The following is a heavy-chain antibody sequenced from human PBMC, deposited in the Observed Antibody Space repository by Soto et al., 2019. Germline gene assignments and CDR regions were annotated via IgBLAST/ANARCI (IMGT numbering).Heavy chain of an antibody. CDR2: IYYSGST. CDR3: ARQKDSSGYYGMDV. Sequence: SETLSLTCTVSGGSISSYYCSWIRQPPGKGLEWIGYIYYSGSTNYNPSLKSRVTISVDTSKNQFSLKLSSVTAADTAVYYCARQKDSSGYYGMDVWGQGTTVT. J-gene: IGHJ6*02. D-gene: IGHD3-22*01. CDR1: GGSISSYY. V-gene: IGHV4-59*08.